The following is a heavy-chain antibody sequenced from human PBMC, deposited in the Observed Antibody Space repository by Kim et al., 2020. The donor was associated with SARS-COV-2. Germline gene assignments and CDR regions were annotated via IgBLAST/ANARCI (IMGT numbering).Heavy chain of an antibody. J-gene: IGHJ3*02. CDR3: ARVSQRYFDWLLLGMDAFDI. CDR2: IYHSGST. CDR1: GGSISSSNW. Sequence: SETLSLTCAVSGGSISSSNWWSWVRQPPGKGLEWIGEIYHSGSTNYNPSLKSRVTISVDKSKNQFSLKLSSVTAADTAVYYCARVSQRYFDWLLLGMDAFDIWGQGTMVTVSS. D-gene: IGHD3-9*01. V-gene: IGHV4-4*02.